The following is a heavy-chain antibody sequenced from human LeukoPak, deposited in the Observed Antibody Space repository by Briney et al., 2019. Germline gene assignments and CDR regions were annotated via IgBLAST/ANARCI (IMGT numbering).Heavy chain of an antibody. V-gene: IGHV4-59*01. D-gene: IGHD3-22*01. J-gene: IGHJ4*02. Sequence: SETLSLTCTVSDGSLSSYYWSWLRQPPGKGLEWTGNIYYSGSTNYNPSLKSRITISVDTSTNQFSLKLSSVTAADTAVYHCTRNYDSSGYTTFGYWGRGTLVTVSS. CDR1: DGSLSSYY. CDR3: TRNYDSSGYTTFGY. CDR2: IYYSGST.